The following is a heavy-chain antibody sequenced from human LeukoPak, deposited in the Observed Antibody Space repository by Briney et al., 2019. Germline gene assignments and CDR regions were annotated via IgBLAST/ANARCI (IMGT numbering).Heavy chain of an antibody. CDR2: ISSSGTYI. CDR1: GFTFSTYS. V-gene: IGHV3-21*01. CDR3: ASPSPSNY. D-gene: IGHD2/OR15-2a*01. Sequence: KAGGSLRLSCAASGFTFSTYSMNWVRKAPGKGLEWVSSISSSGTYIYYADSVKGRFTISRDNAKNSLYLQMNSLRAEDTAVYYCASPSPSNYWGQGTLVTVSS. J-gene: IGHJ4*02.